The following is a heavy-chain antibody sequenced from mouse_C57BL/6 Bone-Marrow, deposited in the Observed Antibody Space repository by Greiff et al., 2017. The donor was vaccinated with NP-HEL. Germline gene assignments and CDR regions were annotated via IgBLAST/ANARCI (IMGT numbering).Heavy chain of an antibody. CDR1: GYTFTDYY. V-gene: IGHV1-19*01. D-gene: IGHD1-1*01. Sequence: EVQLQQSGPVLVKPGASVKMSCKASGYTFTDYYMNWVKQSHGKSLEWIGVINPYNGGTSYNQKFKGKATLTVDKSSSTAYMELNSLTSEDSAVYYCARGLYYGSSSWFAYWGQGTLVTVSA. J-gene: IGHJ3*01. CDR3: ARGLYYGSSSWFAY. CDR2: INPYNGGT.